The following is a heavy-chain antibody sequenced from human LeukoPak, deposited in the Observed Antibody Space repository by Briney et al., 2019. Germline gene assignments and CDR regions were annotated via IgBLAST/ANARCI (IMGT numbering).Heavy chain of an antibody. V-gene: IGHV3-33*01. Sequence: PGRSLRLSCAASGFTFSSYGMHWVRQAPGKGLEWVAVIWYDGSNKYYADSVKGRFTISRDNSKNTLYLQMNSLRAEDTAVYYCAREDGDRPDAFDIWGQGTMVTVSS. J-gene: IGHJ3*02. CDR2: IWYDGSNK. CDR1: GFTFSSYG. CDR3: AREDGDRPDAFDI. D-gene: IGHD4-17*01.